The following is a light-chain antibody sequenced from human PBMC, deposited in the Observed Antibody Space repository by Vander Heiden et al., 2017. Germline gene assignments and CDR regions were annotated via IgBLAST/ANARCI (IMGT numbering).Light chain of an antibody. J-gene: IGKJ4*01. CDR3: QQYNNWPPLT. Sequence: IVMTQSPATPTVSPAERATLSSRASQSVSISIAWYQQKPGQAPRLLIYGASTRATGSPARFSGSGSGTEFTLTISSLQSEDFAVYYCQQYNNWPPLTFGGGTKVEIK. CDR1: QSVSIS. V-gene: IGKV3-15*01. CDR2: GAS.